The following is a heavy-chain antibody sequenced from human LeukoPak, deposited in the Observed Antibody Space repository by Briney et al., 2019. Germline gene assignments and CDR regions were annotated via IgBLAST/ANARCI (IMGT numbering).Heavy chain of an antibody. CDR3: AREGALWFGELLYSWFDP. J-gene: IGHJ5*02. CDR2: ITSSNSPT. V-gene: IGHV3-48*01. D-gene: IGHD3-10*01. Sequence: PGGSLRLSCAASGFKFSSFSMNWVRQAPGKGLEWISYITSSNSPTYYADSVKGRFTISRDNSKNTLYLQMNSLRAEDTAVYYCAREGALWFGELLYSWFDPWGQGTLVTVSS. CDR1: GFKFSSFS.